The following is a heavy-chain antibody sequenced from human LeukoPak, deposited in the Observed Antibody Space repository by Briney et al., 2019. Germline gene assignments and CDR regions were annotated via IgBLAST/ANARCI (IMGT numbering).Heavy chain of an antibody. V-gene: IGHV1-18*01. CDR3: ARDWVADSSSWAPDYYYYGMDV. D-gene: IGHD6-13*01. Sequence: ASVKVSCKASGYTFTSYGISWVRQAPGQGLEWMGWISAYNGNTNYAQKLQGRVTMTTDTSTSTAYMELRSLRSDDTAVYYCARDWVADSSSWAPDYYYYGMDVWGQGTTVTVSS. CDR2: ISAYNGNT. J-gene: IGHJ6*02. CDR1: GYTFTSYG.